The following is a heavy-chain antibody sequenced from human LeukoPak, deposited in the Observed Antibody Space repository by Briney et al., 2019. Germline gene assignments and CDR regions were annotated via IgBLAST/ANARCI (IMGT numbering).Heavy chain of an antibody. D-gene: IGHD5-18*01. CDR1: GGTFSSYA. CDR3: ARDRTRGYSYGYGY. CDR2: ISAYNGNT. Sequence: GSSVKVSCKASGGTFSSYATSWVRQAPGQGLEWMGWISAYNGNTNYAQKLQGRVTMTTDTSTSTAYMELRSLRSDDTAVYYCARDRTRGYSYGYGYWGQGTLVTVSS. V-gene: IGHV1-18*01. J-gene: IGHJ4*02.